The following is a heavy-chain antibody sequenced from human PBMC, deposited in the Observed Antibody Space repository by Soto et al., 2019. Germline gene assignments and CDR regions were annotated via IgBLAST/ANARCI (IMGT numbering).Heavy chain of an antibody. V-gene: IGHV3-11*06. D-gene: IGHD2-8*01. CDR1: GFFLSNNW. CDR2: ISACGDYT. CDR3: ARSSGWRQVGVYNYGLDV. Sequence: QVQLVESGGGWVKPGESLRLSCIGSGFFLSNNWMTWIRQAPGKGLEWVSYISACGDYTIYADSLKGRFTISRDNARNSLWLQINSLTAEDTAVYYCARSSGWRQVGVYNYGLDVWGQGTTVIVSS. J-gene: IGHJ6*02.